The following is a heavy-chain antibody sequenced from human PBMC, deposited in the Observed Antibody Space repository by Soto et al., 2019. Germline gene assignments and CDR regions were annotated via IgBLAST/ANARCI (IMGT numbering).Heavy chain of an antibody. CDR3: AKDRRWLQPFYYYGMDV. CDR2: ISWNSGSI. Sequence: EVQLVESGGGLVQPGRSLRLSCAASGFTFDDYAMHWVRQAPGKGLEWVSGISWNSGSIGYADCVKGRFTISRDKAKNSLYLQMNSLRAEDTALYYCAKDRRWLQPFYYYGMDVWGQGTTVTVSS. D-gene: IGHD5-12*01. CDR1: GFTFDDYA. V-gene: IGHV3-9*01. J-gene: IGHJ6*02.